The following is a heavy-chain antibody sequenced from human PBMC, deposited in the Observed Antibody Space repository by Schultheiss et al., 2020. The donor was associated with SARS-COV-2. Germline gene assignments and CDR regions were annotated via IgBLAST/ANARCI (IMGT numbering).Heavy chain of an antibody. CDR3: ARPGPTIGVVDY. CDR2: ISGSGGST. CDR1: GFTFDDYG. V-gene: IGHV3-23*01. J-gene: IGHJ4*02. Sequence: GGSLRLSCAASGFTFDDYGMSWVRQAPGKGLEWVSGISGSGGSTYYADSVKGRFTISRDNSKNTLYLQMNSLRAEDTAVYYCARPGPTIGVVDYWGQGTLVTVSS. D-gene: IGHD5-12*01.